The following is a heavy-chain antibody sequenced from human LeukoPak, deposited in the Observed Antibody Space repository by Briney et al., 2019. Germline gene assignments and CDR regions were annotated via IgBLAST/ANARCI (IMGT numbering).Heavy chain of an antibody. J-gene: IGHJ6*03. CDR1: GFTFSSYS. V-gene: IGHV3-21*01. Sequence: PGGSLRLSCAASGFTFSSYSMNWVRQAPGKGLEWVSSISSSSSYIYYADSVKGRFTISRDNAKNSLYLQMNSLRAEDTAVYYCAGGYSYGYNYYYYMDVWGKGTTVTVSS. D-gene: IGHD5-18*01. CDR2: ISSSSSYI. CDR3: AGGYSYGYNYYYYMDV.